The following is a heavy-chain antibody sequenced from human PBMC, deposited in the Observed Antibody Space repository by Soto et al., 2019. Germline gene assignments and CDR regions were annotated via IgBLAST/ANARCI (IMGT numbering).Heavy chain of an antibody. CDR3: ARDLAHYDSSGYFDS. CDR2: ISGTTSTT. V-gene: IGHV3-48*01. Sequence: RRLSCEASGFTFSSSSMNWVRLAPGKGLEWISYISGTTSTTYYADSVKGRFTMSRDNAKNSVYLQMNSLRVEDAAEYYCARDLAHYDSSGYFDSWGQGTKVTVYS. D-gene: IGHD3-22*01. CDR1: GFTFSSSS. J-gene: IGHJ4*02.